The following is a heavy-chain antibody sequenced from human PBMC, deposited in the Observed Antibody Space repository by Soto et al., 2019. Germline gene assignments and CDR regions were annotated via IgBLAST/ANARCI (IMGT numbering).Heavy chain of an antibody. D-gene: IGHD2-2*01. CDR2: INHSGST. J-gene: IGHJ1*01. Sequence: QVQLQQWGAGLLKPSETLSLTCAVYGGSFSGYYWSWIRQPPGKGLEWIGEINHSGSTNYNPSLKSRLSISVDTSKNQFSLKLSSVTAADTAVYYCARARYCSSSSCPGYFQHWGQGTLVTVSS. CDR3: ARARYCSSSSCPGYFQH. V-gene: IGHV4-34*01. CDR1: GGSFSGYY.